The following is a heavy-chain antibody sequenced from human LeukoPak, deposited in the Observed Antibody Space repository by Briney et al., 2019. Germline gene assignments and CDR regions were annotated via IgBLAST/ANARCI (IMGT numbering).Heavy chain of an antibody. D-gene: IGHD2-21*01. J-gene: IGHJ4*02. Sequence: GGSLRLSCAAARFPVIHYAMNCVRQASGNDLDSVTTIRESRGDSYYGDSVKGRFTIYRDISRNTVYLQMNNLRVEDTAVYFCAKRPISGDDKSFDYWGQGLLVSVSS. CDR3: AKRPISGDDKSFDY. CDR1: RFPVIHYA. CDR2: IRESRGDS. V-gene: IGHV3-23*01.